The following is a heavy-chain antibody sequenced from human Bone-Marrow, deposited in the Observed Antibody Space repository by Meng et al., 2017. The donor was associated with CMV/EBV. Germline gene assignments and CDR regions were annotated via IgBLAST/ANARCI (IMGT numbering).Heavy chain of an antibody. J-gene: IGHJ6*02. D-gene: IGHD3-3*01. V-gene: IGHV3-30*04. CDR2: ISYDGSNK. CDR3: ATVDYDFWSGYYLENYYYGMDV. CDR1: GFTFSSYA. Sequence: GGSLRLSCAASGFTFSSYAMHWVRQAPGKGLEWVAVISYDGSNKYYADSVKGRFTISRDNSKNTLYLQMNSLRAEDTAVYYCATVDYDFWSGYYLENYYYGMDVWGQGTTVTVSS.